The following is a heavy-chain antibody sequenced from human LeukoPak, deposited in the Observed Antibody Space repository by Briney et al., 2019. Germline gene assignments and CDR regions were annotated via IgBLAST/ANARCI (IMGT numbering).Heavy chain of an antibody. Sequence: SETLSLTCTVSGGSISSYYWSWIRQPPGKGLEWIGYIYYSGSTNYNPSLKSRVTISVDTSKNQFSLKLSSATAAATAVYYCARVVVAANQYPDYWGQGTLVTVSS. CDR1: GGSISSYY. D-gene: IGHD2-15*01. CDR3: ARVVVAANQYPDY. V-gene: IGHV4-59*01. J-gene: IGHJ4*02. CDR2: IYYSGST.